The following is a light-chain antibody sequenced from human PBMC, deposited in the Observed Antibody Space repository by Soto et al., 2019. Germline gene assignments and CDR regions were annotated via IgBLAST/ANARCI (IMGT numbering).Light chain of an antibody. V-gene: IGKV3-11*01. Sequence: EIVLTQSPATLSSFPGDRVTLSCRASHCINTRLASYQHRPGQAPRLLIYQISIRAAGIPARFSASGSGTDFTLTISDVQPEDFALYYCHQRQSWPRTFGEGTKVDI. CDR2: QIS. CDR3: HQRQSWPRT. J-gene: IGKJ1*01. CDR1: HCINTR.